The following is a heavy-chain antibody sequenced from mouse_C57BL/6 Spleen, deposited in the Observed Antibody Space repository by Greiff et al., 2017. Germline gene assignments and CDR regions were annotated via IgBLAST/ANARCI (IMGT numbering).Heavy chain of an antibody. J-gene: IGHJ4*01. V-gene: IGHV5-4*01. D-gene: IGHD2-3*01. CDR1: GFTFSSYA. CDR3: ARSDGYDAMDY. Sequence: EVQLVESGGGLVKPGGSLKLSCAASGFTFSSYAMSWVRQTPEKRLEWVATISDGGSYTYYPDNVKGRFTISRDNAKNNLYLQMSHLKSEDTAMYYCARSDGYDAMDYWGQGTSVTVSS. CDR2: ISDGGSYT.